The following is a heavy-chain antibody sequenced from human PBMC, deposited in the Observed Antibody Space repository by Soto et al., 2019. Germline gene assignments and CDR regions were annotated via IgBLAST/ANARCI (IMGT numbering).Heavy chain of an antibody. CDR1: GGSISSSNW. V-gene: IGHV4-4*02. J-gene: IGHJ6*02. Sequence: SETLSLTCAVSGGSISSSNWWSWVRQPPGKGLEWMGEIYHSGSTNYNPSLKSRVTISLDTSKSQFSLKLSSVTAADTAVYYCARDIGYCSGGSCPYVMDVWGQKTMVTVSS. D-gene: IGHD2-15*01. CDR3: ARDIGYCSGGSCPYVMDV. CDR2: IYHSGST.